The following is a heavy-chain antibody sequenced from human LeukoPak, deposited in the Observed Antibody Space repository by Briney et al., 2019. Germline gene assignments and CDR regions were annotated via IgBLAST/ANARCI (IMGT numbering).Heavy chain of an antibody. V-gene: IGHV4-38-2*01. D-gene: IGHD3-22*01. CDR1: GYSISSGYY. Sequence: SETLSLTCAVSGYSISSGYYWGWIRQPPGKGLEWIGSIYHSGSTYYNPSLKSRVTISVDTSKNQFSLKLSSVTAADTAVYYCARHVPPYCYDSSGSNFDYWGQGTLVTVSS. CDR2: IYHSGST. CDR3: ARHVPPYCYDSSGSNFDY. J-gene: IGHJ4*02.